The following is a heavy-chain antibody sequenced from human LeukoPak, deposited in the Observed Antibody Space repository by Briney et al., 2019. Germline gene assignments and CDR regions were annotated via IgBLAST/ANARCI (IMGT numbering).Heavy chain of an antibody. V-gene: IGHV1-8*01. CDR1: GYTFTSYD. D-gene: IGHD1-26*01. CDR2: MNPNSGNT. Sequence: ASVKVSCKASGYTFTSYDINWVRQATGQGLEWMGWMNPNSGNTGYAQKFQGRVTMTRNTSISTAYMELRSLRSDDTAVYYCARVVGSRAPFDYWGQGTLVTVSS. CDR3: ARVVGSRAPFDY. J-gene: IGHJ4*02.